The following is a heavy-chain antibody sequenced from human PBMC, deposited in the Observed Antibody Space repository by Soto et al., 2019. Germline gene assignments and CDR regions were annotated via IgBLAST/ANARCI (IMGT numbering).Heavy chain of an antibody. Sequence: ASVKVSCKASGYTFTGYYMHWVRQAPGQGLEWMGWINPNSGGTNYAQKFQGWVTMTRDTSISTAYMELSRLRSDDTAVYYCARDLSIAAAGGRSYYYYYGMDVWGQGTTVTVSS. CDR1: GYTFTGYY. CDR3: ARDLSIAAAGGRSYYYYYGMDV. D-gene: IGHD6-13*01. J-gene: IGHJ6*02. CDR2: INPNSGGT. V-gene: IGHV1-2*04.